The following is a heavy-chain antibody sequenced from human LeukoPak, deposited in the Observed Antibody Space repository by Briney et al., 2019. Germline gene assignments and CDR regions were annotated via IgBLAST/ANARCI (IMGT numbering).Heavy chain of an antibody. D-gene: IGHD3-22*01. CDR2: ISTSSGTI. V-gene: IGHV3-48*04. J-gene: IGHJ4*02. CDR3: AKYSYYYDSSGYYWGDYFDY. CDR1: GFTFSSSS. Sequence: GGSLRLSCAASGFTFSSSSMNWVRQVPGKGLEWVSYISTSSGTIHYAGSVKGRFTISRDNAKNTLYLQMNSLRAEDTAVYYCAKYSYYYDSSGYYWGDYFDYWGQGTLVTVSS.